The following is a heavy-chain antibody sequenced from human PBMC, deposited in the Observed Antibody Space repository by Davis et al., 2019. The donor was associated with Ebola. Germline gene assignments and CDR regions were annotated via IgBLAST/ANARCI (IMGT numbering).Heavy chain of an antibody. CDR2: IYYSGST. V-gene: IGHV4-61*01. J-gene: IGHJ3*02. CDR3: ARDASSDPGVDAFDI. CDR1: GGSVSSGSYY. Sequence: PSETLSLTCTVSGGSVSSGSYYWSWIRQPPGKGLEWIGYIYYSGSTNYNPSLKSRVTISVDTSKNQFSLKLSSVTAADTAVYYCARDASSDPGVDAFDIWGQGTMVTVSS. D-gene: IGHD3-22*01.